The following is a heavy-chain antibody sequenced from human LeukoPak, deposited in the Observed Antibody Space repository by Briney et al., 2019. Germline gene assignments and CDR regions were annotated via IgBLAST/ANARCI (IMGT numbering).Heavy chain of an antibody. V-gene: IGHV3-21*01. CDR1: GFTFSSYS. CDR3: ARVRGGGSYGFEYFDY. J-gene: IGHJ4*02. Sequence: GGSLRLSCAASGFTFSSYSMNWVRQAPGKGLEWVSSISSSSSYIYYADSVKGRFTISRDNAKNSLYLQMNSLRAEDTAVYYCARVRGGGSYGFEYFDYWGQGTLVTVSS. CDR2: ISSSSSYI. D-gene: IGHD5-18*01.